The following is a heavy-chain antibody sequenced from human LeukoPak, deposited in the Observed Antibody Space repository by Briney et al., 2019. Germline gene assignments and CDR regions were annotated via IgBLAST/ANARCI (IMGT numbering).Heavy chain of an antibody. CDR3: ARDGTSSFDY. CDR1: GFTFNSYW. D-gene: IGHD3/OR15-3a*01. Sequence: GGSLRLSCAAPGFTFNSYWMGWVRQAPGKGLEWVAIINQEGSQKYSVESVKGRFTISRDNAKNSLYLQMNSLRHEDTAVYYCARDGTSSFDYWGQGTLVTVST. J-gene: IGHJ4*02. CDR2: INQEGSQK. V-gene: IGHV3-7*04.